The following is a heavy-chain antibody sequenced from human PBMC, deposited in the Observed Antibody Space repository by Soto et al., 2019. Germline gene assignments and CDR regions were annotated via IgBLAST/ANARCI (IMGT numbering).Heavy chain of an antibody. J-gene: IGHJ3*02. Sequence: QVQLQESGPGLVRPSETLSLTCTVSGGSVSSGTYYWSWIRQPPGKTLEWIGNIYHSGSTNYNPSLKSRVTISVDTSTNKFSLKLSSVTAADTAVYYCARDRYDILPGYAFDIWGQGTMVIVSS. V-gene: IGHV4-61*01. D-gene: IGHD3-9*01. CDR3: ARDRYDILPGYAFDI. CDR2: IYHSGST. CDR1: GGSVSSGTYY.